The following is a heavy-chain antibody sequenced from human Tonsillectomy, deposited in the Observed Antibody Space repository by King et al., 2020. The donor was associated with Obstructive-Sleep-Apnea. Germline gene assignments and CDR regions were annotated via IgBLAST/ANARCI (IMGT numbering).Heavy chain of an antibody. D-gene: IGHD3-10*01. Sequence: VQLVESGGGLVQPGGSLRLSCAASGLTFSSSWMHWVRQVPGEGLVWVSDISPDGRTTSYADSVKGRFTISRDIAKNTLYLQLNSLRAEDTAVYYCARDLHYGYDYWGQGTLVTVSS. CDR2: ISPDGRTT. CDR1: GLTFSSSW. V-gene: IGHV3-74*01. CDR3: ARDLHYGYDY. J-gene: IGHJ4*02.